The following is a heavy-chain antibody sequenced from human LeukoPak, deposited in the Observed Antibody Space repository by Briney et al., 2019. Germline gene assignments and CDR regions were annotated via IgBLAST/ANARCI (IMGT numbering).Heavy chain of an antibody. V-gene: IGHV3-7*01. CDR3: AKDRDMTTVTGPDY. CDR1: GLTFSDYW. J-gene: IGHJ4*02. Sequence: GGSLRLSCAVSGLTFSDYWMAWVRQAPGKGLEWVANIKKNGGEEYYMDSVRGRFTVSRDNAQNSLYLQMNSLRAEDTAVYYCAKDRDMTTVTGPDYWGQGTLVTVSS. D-gene: IGHD4-17*01. CDR2: IKKNGGEE.